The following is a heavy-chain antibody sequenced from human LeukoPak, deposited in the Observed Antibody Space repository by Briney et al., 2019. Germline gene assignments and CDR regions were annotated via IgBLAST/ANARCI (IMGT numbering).Heavy chain of an antibody. J-gene: IGHJ6*02. V-gene: IGHV4-34*01. CDR1: GGSFSGYY. D-gene: IGHD3-3*01. CDR3: ARTWRTVFSYYYGMDV. CDR2: INHSGST. Sequence: SEILSLTCAVYGGSFSGYYWSWIRQPPGKGLEWIGEINHSGSTNYNPSLKSRVTISVDTSKNQFSLKLSSVTAADTAVYYCARTWRTVFSYYYGMDVWGQGTTVTVSS.